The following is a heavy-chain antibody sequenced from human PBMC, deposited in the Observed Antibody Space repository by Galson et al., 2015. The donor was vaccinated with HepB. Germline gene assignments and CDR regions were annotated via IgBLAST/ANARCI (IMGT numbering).Heavy chain of an antibody. D-gene: IGHD6-13*01. CDR2: TYYRSKWYN. J-gene: IGHJ6*02. CDR1: GDSVSSNSAA. CDR3: AKDRSAWGSSSWSLGDYYGMDV. Sequence: CAISGDSVSSNSAAWNWIRQSPSRGLEWLGRTYYRSKWYNDYAVSVKSRITINPDTSKNQFSLQLNSVTPADTAVYYCAKDRSAWGSSSWSLGDYYGMDVWGQGTTVTVSS. V-gene: IGHV6-1*01.